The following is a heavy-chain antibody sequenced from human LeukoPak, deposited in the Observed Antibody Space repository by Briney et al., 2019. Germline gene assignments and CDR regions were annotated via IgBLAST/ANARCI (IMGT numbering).Heavy chain of an antibody. J-gene: IGHJ6*04. D-gene: IGHD3-3*01. CDR3: ARGNYDFWSGYCGV. Sequence: GGSLRLSCAASGFTFNKYWMHWVRQAPGKGLVWVSRINTDGSSTSYADSVKGRFTISRDNAKNTLYLQMKSLRAEDTALYYCARGNYDFWSGYCGVWGKGTTVTVSS. V-gene: IGHV3-74*01. CDR1: GFTFNKYW. CDR2: INTDGSST.